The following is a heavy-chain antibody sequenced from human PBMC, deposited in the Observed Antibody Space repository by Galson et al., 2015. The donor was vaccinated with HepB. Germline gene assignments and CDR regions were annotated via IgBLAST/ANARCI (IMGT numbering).Heavy chain of an antibody. CDR3: AKSYGIVGDRYYYYGMDV. J-gene: IGHJ6*02. Sequence: SLRLSCGASGFTFSSYGMHWVRQAPGQGLEWVAVISYDGSNSYYADSVKGRFTISRDNSKNTLYLQMNSLRAEDTAVYYCAKSYGIVGDRYYYYGMDVWGQGTTVTVSS. V-gene: IGHV3-30*18. D-gene: IGHD1-26*01. CDR2: ISYDGSNS. CDR1: GFTFSSYG.